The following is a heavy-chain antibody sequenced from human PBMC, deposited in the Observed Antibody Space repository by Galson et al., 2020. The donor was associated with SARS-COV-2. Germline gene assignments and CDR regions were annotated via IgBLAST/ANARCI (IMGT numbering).Heavy chain of an antibody. CDR1: GFTFSSYW. Sequence: GESLKISCAASGFTFSSYWMSWVRQAPGKGLEWVANIKQDGSEKYYVDSVKGRLTISRDNAKNSLYLQMNSLRAEDTAVYYCARDVYYDYVWGSYRYGNYFDYWGQGTLVTVSS. CDR2: IKQDGSEK. D-gene: IGHD3-16*02. V-gene: IGHV3-7*01. CDR3: ARDVYYDYVWGSYRYGNYFDY. J-gene: IGHJ4*02.